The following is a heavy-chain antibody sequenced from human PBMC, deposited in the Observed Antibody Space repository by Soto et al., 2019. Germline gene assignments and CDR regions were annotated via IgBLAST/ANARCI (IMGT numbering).Heavy chain of an antibody. V-gene: IGHV4-59*01. J-gene: IGHJ4*02. D-gene: IGHD4-17*01. CDR1: GGSISSYY. CDR3: ARDLSTGSYYFDY. CDR2: IYYSGST. Sequence: SETLSLTCTVSGGSISSYYWSWIRQPPGKALEWIGYIYYSGSTDYNPSLKSRVTISVDTSKNQFSLKLSSVTAADTAVYYCARDLSTGSYYFDYWRQRTLVTVPS.